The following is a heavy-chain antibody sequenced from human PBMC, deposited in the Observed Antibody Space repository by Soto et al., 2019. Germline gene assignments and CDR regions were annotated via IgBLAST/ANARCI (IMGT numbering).Heavy chain of an antibody. J-gene: IGHJ5*02. V-gene: IGHV4-59*01. CDR1: GGSISSYY. CDR3: AREGLAGWFDT. D-gene: IGHD6-19*01. CDR2: IYYSGST. Sequence: LSLTCTVSGGSISSYYWSWIRQPPGKGLGWIGYIYYSGSTNYNPSLKSRVTISVDTSKNQFSLKLSSVTAADTAVYYCAREGLAGWFDTWGQGTLVTVSS.